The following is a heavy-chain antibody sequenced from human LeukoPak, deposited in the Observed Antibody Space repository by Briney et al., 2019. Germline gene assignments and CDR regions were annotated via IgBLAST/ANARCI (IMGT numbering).Heavy chain of an antibody. V-gene: IGHV1-69*05. CDR2: IIPIFGTA. CDR1: GGTFSSYA. Sequence: SVKVSCKASGGTFSSYAISWVRQAPGQGLEWMGGIIPIFGTANYAQKFQGRVTITTDESTSTAYMELSSLRSEDTAVYYCARSYLYYDILTGYHPPQYFQHWGQDTLVTVSS. D-gene: IGHD3-9*01. J-gene: IGHJ1*01. CDR3: ARSYLYYDILTGYHPPQYFQH.